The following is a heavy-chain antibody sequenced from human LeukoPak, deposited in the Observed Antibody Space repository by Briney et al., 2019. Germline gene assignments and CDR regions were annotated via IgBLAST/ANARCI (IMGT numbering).Heavy chain of an antibody. CDR1: GFTFSSYS. CDR2: ISSSSSYI. J-gene: IGHJ4*02. V-gene: IGHV3-21*01. Sequence: PGGSLRLSCAASGFTFSSYSMNWVRQAPGKGLEWVSSISSSSSYIYYADSVKGRFTISRDNAKNSLYLQMNSLRAEDAAVYYCATEYCSSTSCYSPFDYWGQETLVTVSS. D-gene: IGHD2-2*01. CDR3: ATEYCSSTSCYSPFDY.